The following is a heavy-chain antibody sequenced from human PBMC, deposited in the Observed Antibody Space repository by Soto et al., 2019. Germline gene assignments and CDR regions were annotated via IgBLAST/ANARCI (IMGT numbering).Heavy chain of an antibody. D-gene: IGHD4-4*01. CDR3: AKDPTYASYYYYYGMDV. CDR1: EFTVSSNY. J-gene: IGHJ6*02. CDR2: IYSGGST. Sequence: VGSLRLSCAASEFTVSSNYMNWVRQAPGKGLECVSTIYSGGSTYYADSVKGRFTISRDNSKNTLYLQMNNLRAEDTAVYYCAKDPTYASYYYYYGMDVWGQGTTVTVSS. V-gene: IGHV3-53*01.